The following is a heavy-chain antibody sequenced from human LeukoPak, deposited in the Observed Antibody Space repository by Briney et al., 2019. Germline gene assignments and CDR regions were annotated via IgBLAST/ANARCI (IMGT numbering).Heavy chain of an antibody. V-gene: IGHV3-21*01. D-gene: IGHD5-12*01. CDR1: GFTFSSYS. CDR2: ICSSSSYI. J-gene: IGHJ4*02. CDR3: ARGPWDIVATIDFDY. Sequence: PGGSLRLSCAASGFTFSSYSMNWVRQAPGKGLEWVSSICSSSSYIYYADSVKGRFTISRDNAKNSLYLQMNSLRAEDTAVYYCARGPWDIVATIDFDYWGQGTLVTVSS.